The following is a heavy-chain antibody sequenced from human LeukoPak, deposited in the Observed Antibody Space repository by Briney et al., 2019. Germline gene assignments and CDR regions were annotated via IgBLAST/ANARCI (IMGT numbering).Heavy chain of an antibody. D-gene: IGHD4-4*01. CDR3: ARGRSTSWFDP. V-gene: IGHV3-66*01. CDR1: GFTVSSNY. J-gene: IGHJ5*02. CDR2: IYSGGNT. Sequence: GGSLRLSCAASGFTVSSNYMSWVRQAPGKGLEWVSVIYSGGNTYYADSVKGRFTISRDNSKNTLYLQMNSLRAEDSAVYYCARGRSTSWFDPWGQGTLVTVSS.